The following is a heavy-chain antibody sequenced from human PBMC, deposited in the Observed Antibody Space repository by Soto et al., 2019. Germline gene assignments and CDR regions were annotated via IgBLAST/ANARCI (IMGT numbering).Heavy chain of an antibody. J-gene: IGHJ5*02. D-gene: IGHD3-16*02. CDR2: IKSKTDDGTT. CDR3: TTDKMITFRGVIVPNWFDP. CDR1: GFTFNNAW. Sequence: XVSLRLSCAASGFTFNNAWMSGVRQAAGKGLEWVGRIKSKTDDGTTDYAAPVKGRFTISRDDSKNTLYLQMNSLNTEDSAVYYCTTDKMITFRGVIVPNWFDPWGQGTLVTVSS. V-gene: IGHV3-15*01.